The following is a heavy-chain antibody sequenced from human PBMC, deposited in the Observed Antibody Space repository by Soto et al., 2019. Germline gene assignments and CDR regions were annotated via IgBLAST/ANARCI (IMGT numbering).Heavy chain of an antibody. Sequence: QVQLVQSGAEVKKPGSSVKVSCKASGGTFSSYAISWVRQAPGQGLEWMGGIIPIFGTANYAQKFQGRVTITADESTSTAYMELSSLRSNNTAVYYCARDRSGSYHDAFDIWGQGTMVTVSS. CDR1: GGTFSSYA. CDR2: IIPIFGTA. CDR3: ARDRSGSYHDAFDI. V-gene: IGHV1-69*12. D-gene: IGHD1-26*01. J-gene: IGHJ3*02.